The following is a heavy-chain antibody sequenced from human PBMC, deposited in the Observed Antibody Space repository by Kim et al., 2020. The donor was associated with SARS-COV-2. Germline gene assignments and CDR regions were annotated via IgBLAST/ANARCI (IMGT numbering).Heavy chain of an antibody. CDR1: GGSISSSSYY. CDR2: IYYSGST. D-gene: IGHD6-19*01. J-gene: IGHJ5*02. Sequence: SETLSLTCTVSGGSISSSSYYWGWIRQPPGKGLEWIGSIYYSGSTYYNPSLKSRVTISVDTSKNQFSLKLSSVTAADTAVYYCARRGYSSGWYISWFDPWGQGTLVTVSS. CDR3: ARRGYSSGWYISWFDP. V-gene: IGHV4-39*01.